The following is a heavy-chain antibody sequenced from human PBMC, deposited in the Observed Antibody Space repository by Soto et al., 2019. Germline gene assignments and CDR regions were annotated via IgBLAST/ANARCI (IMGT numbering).Heavy chain of an antibody. Sequence: SVEVCCKASGYTFTSYAMHWVRQAPGQRLEWMGWINAGNGNTKYSQKFQGRVTITRDTSASTAYMELSSLRSEDTAVYYCARGSGYYYWDDYWGQGTLVTVSS. D-gene: IGHD3-22*01. CDR3: ARGSGYYYWDDY. CDR1: GYTFTSYA. CDR2: INAGNGNT. J-gene: IGHJ4*02. V-gene: IGHV1-3*01.